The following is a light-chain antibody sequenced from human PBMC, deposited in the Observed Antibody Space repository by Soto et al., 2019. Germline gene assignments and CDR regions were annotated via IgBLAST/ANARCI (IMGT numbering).Light chain of an antibody. CDR3: QQRSNWPPYT. CDR2: DAS. J-gene: IGKJ2*01. V-gene: IGKV3-11*01. CDR1: QSVSSY. Sequence: EIVLTQSPATLSLSPGERATLSCRASQSVSSYLAWYQQKPGQAPRLLIYDASNRATGIPARFSGSGSGTEVPLTISSLEPEDFAVYYCQQRSNWPPYTFGQGTKLEIK.